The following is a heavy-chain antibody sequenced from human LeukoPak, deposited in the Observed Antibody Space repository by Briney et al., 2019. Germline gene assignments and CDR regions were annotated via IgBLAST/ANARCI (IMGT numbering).Heavy chain of an antibody. CDR1: GFTFSSYE. Sequence: PGGSLRLSCAASGFTFSSYEMNWVRQAPGKGLEWVSYISSSGCTIYYADSVKGRFTISRDNAKNSLYLQMNSLRAEDTAVYYCARGGDDYGDYVDYWGQGTLVTVSS. CDR2: ISSSGCTI. V-gene: IGHV3-48*03. CDR3: ARGGDDYGDYVDY. D-gene: IGHD4-17*01. J-gene: IGHJ4*02.